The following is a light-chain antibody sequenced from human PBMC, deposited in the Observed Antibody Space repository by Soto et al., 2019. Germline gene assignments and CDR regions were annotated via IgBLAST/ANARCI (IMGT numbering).Light chain of an antibody. Sequence: EIVLAQSTATLSLSPGERATLSCRSSQSVSSYLAWYQQKPGQAPRLLIYDASNRATGIPARFSGSGSGTDFTLTISSLEPDDFSVYYCQQRSNWPLITLGQGTRLEIK. J-gene: IGKJ5*01. CDR3: QQRSNWPLIT. V-gene: IGKV3-11*01. CDR1: QSVSSY. CDR2: DAS.